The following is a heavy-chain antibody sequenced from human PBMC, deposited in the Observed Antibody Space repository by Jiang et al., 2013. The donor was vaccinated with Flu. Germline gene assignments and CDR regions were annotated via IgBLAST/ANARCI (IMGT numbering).Heavy chain of an antibody. V-gene: IGHV4-39*01. D-gene: IGHD5-24*01. CDR2: IYYSGNT. J-gene: IGHJ6*02. CDR1: GGSISSGSYY. CDR3: ARLRDGYNEYYYHTMDV. Sequence: GSGLVKPSETLSLTCTVSGGSISSGSYYWGWIRQPPGKGLEWIGNIYYSGNTYYNPSLKSRVTISADTSKNQFSLKVSSLTAADTAVYYCARLRDGYNEYYYHTMDVWGQGTTVTVSS.